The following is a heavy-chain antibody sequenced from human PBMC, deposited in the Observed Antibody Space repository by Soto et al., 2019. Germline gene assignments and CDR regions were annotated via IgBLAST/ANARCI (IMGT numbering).Heavy chain of an antibody. CDR1: GYTFTGYY. CDR3: ARGGPIVVVPAAILAYYYYGMDV. J-gene: IGHJ6*02. Sequence: ASVKVSCKASGYTFTGYYMHWVRQARGQGLEWMGWINPNSGGTNYVQRFQGRVTMTRETSISTPYMELSVLRYDDTPVYYCARGGPIVVVPAAILAYYYYGMDVWGQGTTVTVSS. D-gene: IGHD2-2*02. CDR2: INPNSGGT. V-gene: IGHV1-2*02.